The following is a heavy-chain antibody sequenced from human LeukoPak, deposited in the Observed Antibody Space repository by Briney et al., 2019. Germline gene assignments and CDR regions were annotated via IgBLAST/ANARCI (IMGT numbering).Heavy chain of an antibody. J-gene: IGHJ4*02. Sequence: QPGGSLRLSCAASGFITSSYWMSWVRQSPGKGLEWVASIKQDGSDKYYVDSVKGRFTISRDNSKNSLYLQMSSLRAEDTAVYYCARVSPSEGLSVYRPNDYWGQGTLVTVSS. V-gene: IGHV3-7*01. D-gene: IGHD3-16*02. CDR1: GFITSSYW. CDR3: ARVSPSEGLSVYRPNDY. CDR2: IKQDGSDK.